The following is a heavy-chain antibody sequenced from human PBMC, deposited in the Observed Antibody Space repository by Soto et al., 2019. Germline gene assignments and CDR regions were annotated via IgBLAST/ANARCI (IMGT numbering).Heavy chain of an antibody. CDR1: GFTFSSYA. CDR3: AGGGRGSGYDLSGFDY. V-gene: IGHV3-23*01. Sequence: EVQLLESGGGLVQPGGSLRLSCAASGFTFSSYAMSWVRQAPGKGLEWVSAISGSGGSTYYADSVKGRFTISRDNSKNPLYRQMNSLRAEETAVYYCAGGGRGSGYDLSGFDYWGQGTLVTVSS. D-gene: IGHD5-12*01. J-gene: IGHJ4*02. CDR2: ISGSGGST.